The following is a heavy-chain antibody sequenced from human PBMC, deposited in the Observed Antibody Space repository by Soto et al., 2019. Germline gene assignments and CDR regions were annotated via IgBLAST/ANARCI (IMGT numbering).Heavy chain of an antibody. V-gene: IGHV4-4*07. Sequence: QVELQESGPGLVKPSETLALTCSGFGASVRSYYWTWDRQPAGKGLERIGIFYSNGISNNNPSLRSRAPMPGDTSKNQVSLRRAAVTAAYTALYECGRVPYTQLRAVETSVGFATWGRGTLVTVSA. J-gene: IGHJ5*02. CDR1: GASVRSYY. CDR3: GRVPYTQLRAVETSVGFAT. CDR2: FYSNGIS. D-gene: IGHD3-10*01.